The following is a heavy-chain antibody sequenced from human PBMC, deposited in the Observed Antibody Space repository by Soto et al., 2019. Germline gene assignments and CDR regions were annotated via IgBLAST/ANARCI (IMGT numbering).Heavy chain of an antibody. CDR2: IVPVFTSA. J-gene: IGHJ5*02. CDR1: GYTFTSYD. Sequence: AASVKVSCKASGYTFTSYDINWVRQAPGQGLEWMGEIVPVFTSANYAQKFRGRVTITADESSTTAYMELSSLTSEDTALYYCVKEGTAGGWFGPWGQGTLVTVSS. V-gene: IGHV1-69*13. CDR3: VKEGTAGGWFGP. D-gene: IGHD6-25*01.